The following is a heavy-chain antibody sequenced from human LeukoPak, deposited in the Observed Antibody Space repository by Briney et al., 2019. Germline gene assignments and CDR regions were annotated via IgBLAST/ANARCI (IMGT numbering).Heavy chain of an antibody. CDR2: ISSSSSYI. CDR1: GFTFSSYS. J-gene: IGHJ4*02. Sequence: PGGSLRLSCAASGFTFSSYSMNWVRQAPGKGLEWVSSISSSSSYIYYADSVKGRFTISRDNAKNSLFLQMNSLKTDDTAVYFCTRASLSGSYFFYWGQGALVTVSS. CDR3: TRASLSGSYFFY. D-gene: IGHD1-26*01. V-gene: IGHV3-21*04.